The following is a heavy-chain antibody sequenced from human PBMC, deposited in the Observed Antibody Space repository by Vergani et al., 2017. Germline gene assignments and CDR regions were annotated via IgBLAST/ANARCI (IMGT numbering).Heavy chain of an antibody. CDR3: TKGSSGYTGYFFDY. CDR2: ISSSGNDR. V-gene: IGHV3-11*01. CDR1: GFTFRHYY. J-gene: IGHJ4*02. D-gene: IGHD5-12*01. Sequence: QVQLMESGGDLVKPGGSLRLSCTASGFTFRHYYITWIRQAPGKGLEWISHISSSGNDRFYADSVKGRFTISRDNPKNTLHLQMNSLSADDTAVYYCTKGSSGYTGYFFDYLRQGALATVSS.